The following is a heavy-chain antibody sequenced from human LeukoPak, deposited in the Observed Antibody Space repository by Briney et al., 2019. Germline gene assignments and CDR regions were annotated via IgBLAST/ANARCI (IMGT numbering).Heavy chain of an antibody. J-gene: IGHJ4*02. V-gene: IGHV3-30-3*01. CDR3: ARDPIFGVVRRPYYFDY. Sequence: GGSLRLSCAAPGFTFSSYAMHWVRQAPGKGLEWVAVISYDGSNKYYADSVKGRFTISRDNSKNTLYLQMNSLRAEDTAVYYCARDPIFGVVRRPYYFDYWGQGTLVTVSS. CDR2: ISYDGSNK. D-gene: IGHD3-3*01. CDR1: GFTFSSYA.